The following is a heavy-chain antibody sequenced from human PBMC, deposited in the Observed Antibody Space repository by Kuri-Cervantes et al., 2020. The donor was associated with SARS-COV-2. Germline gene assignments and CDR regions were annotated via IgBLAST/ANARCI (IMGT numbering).Heavy chain of an antibody. CDR3: ARPGSSSWYLDY. D-gene: IGHD6-13*01. Sequence: GESLKISCAASGFTFSSYAMSWVRQAPGKGLEWVSVIYSGGSSTYYADSVKGRFTISRDNSKNTLYLQMNSLRAEDTAVYYCARPGSSSWYLDYWGQGTLVTVSS. CDR1: GFTFSSYA. J-gene: IGHJ4*02. V-gene: IGHV3-23*03. CDR2: IYSGGSST.